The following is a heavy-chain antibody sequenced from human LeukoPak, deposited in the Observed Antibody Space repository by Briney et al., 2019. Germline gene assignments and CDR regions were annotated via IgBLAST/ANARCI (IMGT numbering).Heavy chain of an antibody. CDR1: GFTFRTSG. D-gene: IGHD3-22*01. J-gene: IGHJ1*01. CDR3: AADLPNYYDRRYFQH. Sequence: ASVKVSYTSSGFTFRTSGMQGVRQARGQRLGWIGWIVVGSGNTDYAQKFQERVTITRDMSTSTAYTELSSLRSEDTAVYYCAADLPNYYDRRYFQHWGQGTLVTVSS. V-gene: IGHV1-58*02. CDR2: IVVGSGNT.